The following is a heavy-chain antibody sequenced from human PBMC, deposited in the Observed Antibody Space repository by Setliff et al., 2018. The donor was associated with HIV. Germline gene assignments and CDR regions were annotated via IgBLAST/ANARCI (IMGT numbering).Heavy chain of an antibody. J-gene: IGHJ4*02. D-gene: IGHD3-3*01. V-gene: IGHV4-31*03. CDR2: IHYSGNT. Sequence: PSETLSLTCTVSGGYISSGGYYWSWIRQHPGKGLEWIGYIHYSGNTYNNPSLNSRISISVDMSKNKFSLKRSSLTAADTAVYYCARGGLGVVTSFDSWGPGTLVTVSS. CDR1: GGYISSGGYY. CDR3: ARGGLGVVTSFDS.